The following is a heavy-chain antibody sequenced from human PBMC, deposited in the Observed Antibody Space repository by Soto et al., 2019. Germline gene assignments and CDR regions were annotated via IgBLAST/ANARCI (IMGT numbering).Heavy chain of an antibody. CDR1: GGSIGSFF. V-gene: IGHV4-59*01. CDR2: IYFSGTT. CDR3: ARDKCIGGSCYGWFDP. D-gene: IGHD2-15*01. J-gene: IGHJ5*02. Sequence: SETLSLTCTVSGGSIGSFFWSWIRQPPGKGLEWIGYIYFSGTTNYNPSLKSRVTISVDTSKNQFSLKLMSVTAADTAVYYCARDKCIGGSCYGWFDPWGQGTLVTVSS.